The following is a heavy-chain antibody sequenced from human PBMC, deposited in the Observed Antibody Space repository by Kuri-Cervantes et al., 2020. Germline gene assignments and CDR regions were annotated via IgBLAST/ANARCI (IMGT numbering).Heavy chain of an antibody. J-gene: IGHJ6*02. CDR3: ARVYCSSTSCYGAYYYYDMDV. D-gene: IGHD2-2*01. V-gene: IGHV3-53*05. CDR1: GFTVSSNY. Sequence: GGSLRLSCAASGFTVSSNYMSWVRQAPGKGLEWVSVIYSGGSTYYADSVKGRFTISRDNSKNTLYLQMNSLRAEDTAVYYCARVYCSSTSCYGAYYYYDMDVWGQGTTVTVSS. CDR2: IYSGGST.